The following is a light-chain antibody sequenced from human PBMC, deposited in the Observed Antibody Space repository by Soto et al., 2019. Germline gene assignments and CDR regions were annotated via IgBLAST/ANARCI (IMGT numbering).Light chain of an antibody. V-gene: IGLV1-44*01. CDR3: AAWDDRLNGVL. CDR2: GDN. J-gene: IGLJ2*01. Sequence: QSVLTQSPSASGTPGQTVTISCSGSSSNIGTNTVNWYQQLPGTAPKLLIYGDNQRPSGVPDRFSGSKSGASASLAISGLQSEDEADYYCAAWDDRLNGVLFGGGTKLTVL. CDR1: SSNIGTNT.